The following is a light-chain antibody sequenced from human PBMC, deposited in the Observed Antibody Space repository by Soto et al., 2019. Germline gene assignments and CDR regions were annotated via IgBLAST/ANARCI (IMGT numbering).Light chain of an antibody. CDR1: QSISRY. CDR2: GAS. V-gene: IGKV3-20*01. J-gene: IGKJ1*01. Sequence: IGLTQSPGTLSLSPGERTTLSCRAGQSISRYLAWYQQKPGQGPRLLIYGASSRATGTPDRFSGSGSGTDFTLTINRLEPEDFALYYCQQYGSSPPTFGQGTKVDIK. CDR3: QQYGSSPPT.